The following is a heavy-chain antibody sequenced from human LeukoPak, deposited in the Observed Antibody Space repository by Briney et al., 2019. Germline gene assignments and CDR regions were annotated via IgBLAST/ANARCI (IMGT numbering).Heavy chain of an antibody. CDR3: ARDGQRSSFATWYFDL. V-gene: IGHV4-4*07. D-gene: IGHD6-6*01. Sequence: SETLSLTCTGSGVSISSYYWGWIRQPPGKGLEWIGHIYTSGSTNYNPSLKSRVTMSVDTSKNQFSLKLSSVTAADTAVYYCARDGQRSSFATWYFDLWGRGRMVGVCS. CDR1: GVSISSYY. J-gene: IGHJ2*01. CDR2: IYTSGST.